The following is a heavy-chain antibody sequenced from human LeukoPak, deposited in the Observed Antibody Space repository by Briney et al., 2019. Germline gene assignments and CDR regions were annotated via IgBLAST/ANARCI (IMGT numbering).Heavy chain of an antibody. J-gene: IGHJ4*02. D-gene: IGHD4-17*01. CDR3: ARTRVPTSDYGEGYFDY. CDR2: IIPIFGTA. CDR1: GGTFSSYA. Sequence: SVKVSCKASGGTFSSYAISWVRQAPGQGLEWMGGIIPIFGTANYAQKFQGRVTITADKSTSTAYMELSSLRSEDTAVYYCARTRVPTSDYGEGYFDYWGQGTLVTVSS. V-gene: IGHV1-69*06.